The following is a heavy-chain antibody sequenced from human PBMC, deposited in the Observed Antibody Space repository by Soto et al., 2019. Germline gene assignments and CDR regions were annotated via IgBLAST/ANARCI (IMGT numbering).Heavy chain of an antibody. CDR1: GYTITSYG. J-gene: IGHJ4*02. CDR3: AYCSGGSGARGNCDY. D-gene: IGHD2-15*01. Sequence: QVQLVQSGAEVKKPGASVKVSCKASGYTITSYGISWVRQAPGQGLVWMGWISAYNGNTNYAQKLQGSVTMNTDTSTSAAYMELRSLRSDDTAVYYCAYCSGGSGARGNCDYWGQGTLVTVAS. CDR2: ISAYNGNT. V-gene: IGHV1-18*01.